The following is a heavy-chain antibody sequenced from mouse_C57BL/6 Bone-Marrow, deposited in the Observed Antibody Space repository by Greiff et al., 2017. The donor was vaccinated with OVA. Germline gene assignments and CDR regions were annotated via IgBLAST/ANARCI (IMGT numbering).Heavy chain of an antibody. CDR3: ARHGSSRYYAMDY. J-gene: IGHJ4*01. V-gene: IGHV5-12*01. CDR1: GFTFSDYY. CDR2: ISNGGGST. D-gene: IGHD1-1*01. Sequence: EVKLVESGGGLVQPGGSLKLSCAASGFTFSDYYMYWVRQTPEQRLEWVAYISNGGGSTYYPDTVKGRFTISRDNAKNTLYLQMSRLKSEDTAMYYCARHGSSRYYAMDYWGQGTSVTVSS.